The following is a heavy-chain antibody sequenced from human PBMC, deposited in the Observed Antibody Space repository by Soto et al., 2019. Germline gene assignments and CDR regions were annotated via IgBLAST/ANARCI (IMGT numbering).Heavy chain of an antibody. D-gene: IGHD3-10*01. V-gene: IGHV4-59*11. Sequence: PSETLSLTCTVSGDSISSHYWSWIRQPPGQGLEWIGFGSTKYNPSLKSRIRISVDPTKHQFTLNLTSAAAAATAVYYCAGVSTSASGSYYTLDYWGQGTLVTVSS. J-gene: IGHJ4*02. CDR3: AGVSTSASGSYYTLDY. CDR2: FGST. CDR1: GDSISSHY.